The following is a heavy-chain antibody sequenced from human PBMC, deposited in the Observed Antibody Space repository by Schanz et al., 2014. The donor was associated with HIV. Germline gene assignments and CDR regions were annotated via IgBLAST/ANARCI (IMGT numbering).Heavy chain of an antibody. CDR1: GFTFSSYG. D-gene: IGHD3-3*01. Sequence: QVQLVESGGGVVQPGRSLRLSCAASGFTFSSYGMHWVRQAPGKGLEWVEVISYDGSNKYYADSVKGRFTISRDNSKNTLYLQMNSLRAEDTALYYCAKDQGYDFWSGYYNYYSMDVWGQGTTVTVSS. CDR3: AKDQGYDFWSGYYNYYSMDV. CDR2: ISYDGSNK. J-gene: IGHJ6*02. V-gene: IGHV3-30*18.